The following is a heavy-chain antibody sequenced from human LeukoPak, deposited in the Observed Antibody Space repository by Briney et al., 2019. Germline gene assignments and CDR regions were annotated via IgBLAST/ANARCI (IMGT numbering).Heavy chain of an antibody. Sequence: SETLSLTCTVSGGSISSYYWSWIRQPPGKGLEWIGYIYYSGSTNYNPSLKSRVTISVDTSKNQFSLKLSSVTAADTAAYYCARDKGQLTMIVVWDYWGQGTLVTVSS. CDR2: IYYSGST. D-gene: IGHD3-22*01. CDR3: ARDKGQLTMIVVWDY. V-gene: IGHV4-59*12. CDR1: GGSISSYY. J-gene: IGHJ4*02.